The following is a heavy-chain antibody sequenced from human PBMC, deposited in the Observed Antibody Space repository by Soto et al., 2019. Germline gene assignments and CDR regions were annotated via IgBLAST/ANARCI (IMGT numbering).Heavy chain of an antibody. CDR3: ARASSSWYYYYGMDV. CDR2: IIPIFGTA. CDR1: GGTFSSYA. V-gene: IGHV1-69*13. J-gene: IGHJ6*02. Sequence: GXSVKVSCQASGGTFSSYAISWGRQAPVQGLEWMGGIIPIFGTANYAQKFQGRVTITADESTSTAYMELSSLRSEDTAVYYCARASSSWYYYYGMDVWGQGTTVTVSS. D-gene: IGHD6-13*01.